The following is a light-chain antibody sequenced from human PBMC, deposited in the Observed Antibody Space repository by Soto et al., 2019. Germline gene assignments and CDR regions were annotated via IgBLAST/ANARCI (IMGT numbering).Light chain of an antibody. CDR1: QSISSW. CDR2: KAS. CDR3: QQYNSYPLT. J-gene: IGKJ4*01. Sequence: DIQMTQSPSTLSASVGERVTITCRASQSISSWLAWYQQKPGKAPNLLIYKASRLESGVPSRFSGSGSGTEFTLTISSLQPDDFATYYCQQYNSYPLTFGGGTKVEIK. V-gene: IGKV1-5*03.